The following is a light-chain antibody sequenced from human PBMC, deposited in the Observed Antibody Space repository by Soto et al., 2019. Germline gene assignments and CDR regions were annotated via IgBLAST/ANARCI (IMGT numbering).Light chain of an antibody. CDR3: CSHAGTYTLV. CDR2: DVT. J-gene: IGLJ1*01. CDR1: TSDVGDSND. Sequence: QSALTQPRSVSASPGQSVTISCSGTTSDVGDSNDVSWYQHHPGKTPKLIIFDVTKRPSGVPDRFSGSKSGNPASLTISGLQAEDGADYYCCSHAGTYTLVFGSGTKVTVL. V-gene: IGLV2-11*01.